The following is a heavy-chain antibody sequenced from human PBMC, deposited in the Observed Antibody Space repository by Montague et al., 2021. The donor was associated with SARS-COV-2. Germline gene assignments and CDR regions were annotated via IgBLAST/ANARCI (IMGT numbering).Heavy chain of an antibody. Sequence: CAISGDSVSSNSGAWNWIRLSPSRGLEWLGRTYYRSKWYVDYAGSVRSRITINPDTSENQFSLQMSSVTPDDTAVYYCARSKLLRSGYSSGWYGPGWFDPWGQGTPVTVSS. V-gene: IGHV6-1*01. CDR3: ARSKLLRSGYSSGWYGPGWFDP. CDR1: GDSVSSNSGA. J-gene: IGHJ5*02. CDR2: TYYRSKWYV. D-gene: IGHD6-19*01.